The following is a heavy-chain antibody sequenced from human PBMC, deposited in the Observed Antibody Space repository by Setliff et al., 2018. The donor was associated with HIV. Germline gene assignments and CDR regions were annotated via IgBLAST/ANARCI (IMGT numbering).Heavy chain of an antibody. CDR3: ARDYYDSSGYIFFPGLPDY. V-gene: IGHV1-2*02. J-gene: IGHJ4*02. CDR2: INPNNGGT. Sequence: ASVKVSCKASGYTFTGYYMHWVRQAPGQGLEWMGWINPNNGGTNYAKKFQGRVTMTSDTSISTAYMELSRLRSDDTAAYYCARDYYDSSGYIFFPGLPDYWGQGTLVTVSS. CDR1: GYTFTGYY. D-gene: IGHD3-22*01.